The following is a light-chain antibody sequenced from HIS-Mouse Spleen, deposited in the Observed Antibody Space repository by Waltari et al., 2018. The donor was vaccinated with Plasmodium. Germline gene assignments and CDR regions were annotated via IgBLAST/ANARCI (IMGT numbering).Light chain of an antibody. J-gene: IGLJ2*01. CDR2: EVS. CDR1: SSDVGGYNY. CDR3: SSYAGSNNLV. Sequence: QSALTQPPSASGSPGQSVTISCTGTSSDVGGYNYVSWYPQHPGKAPKLMIYEVSKRPSGVPDRFSGSKSCNTASLTVSGLQAEDEADYYCSSYAGSNNLVFGGGTKLTVL. V-gene: IGLV2-8*01.